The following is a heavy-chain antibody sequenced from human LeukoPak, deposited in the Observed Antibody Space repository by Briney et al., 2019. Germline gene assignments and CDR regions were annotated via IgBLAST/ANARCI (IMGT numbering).Heavy chain of an antibody. CDR2: INSDGSST. V-gene: IGHV3-74*01. D-gene: IGHD3-10*01. Sequence: GGSLRLSCAASGFTFSSYLMHWVRQAPGKGLVWVSRINSDGSSTSYADSVKGRFTISRDNAKNTLYLQMNSLRAEDTAVYYCARKGGVRGVIDPWGQGTLVTVSS. CDR1: GFTFSSYL. J-gene: IGHJ5*02. CDR3: ARKGGVRGVIDP.